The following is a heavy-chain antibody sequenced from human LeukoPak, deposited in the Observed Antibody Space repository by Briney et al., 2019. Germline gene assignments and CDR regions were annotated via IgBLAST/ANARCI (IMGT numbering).Heavy chain of an antibody. CDR3: ATLSYDYYVSGLHIN. J-gene: IGHJ4*02. V-gene: IGHV3-23*01. D-gene: IGHD3-10*02. CDR2: IRAGGSVT. Sequence: GGSLILSCAASDFTSRSYAMSWVRQAPGKGLEWVSAIRAGGSVTYYADSVKGRFAISRDDSKNTLYLQMNSLRDEDSAVYYCATLSYDYYVSGLHINWGQGTLVTVSS. CDR1: DFTSRSYA.